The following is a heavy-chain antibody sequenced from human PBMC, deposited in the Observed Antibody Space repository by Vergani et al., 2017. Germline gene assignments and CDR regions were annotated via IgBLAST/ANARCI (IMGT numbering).Heavy chain of an antibody. CDR2: ITPFFPTG. CDR3: ARGPVLRFLEWFPIDY. J-gene: IGHJ4*02. V-gene: IGHV1-45*01. Sequence: QMQLVQSGAEVKKTGSSVKVSCKASGYTFTYRYLHWVRQAPGQALEWMGGITPFFPTGHYAQKFQGRVTITADESATTVYMELSSLRSEDTAVYYCARGPVLRFLEWFPIDYWGQGTLVTVSS. D-gene: IGHD3-3*01. CDR1: GYTFTYRY.